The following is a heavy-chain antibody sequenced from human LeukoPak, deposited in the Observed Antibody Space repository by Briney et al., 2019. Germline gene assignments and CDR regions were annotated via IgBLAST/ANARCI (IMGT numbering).Heavy chain of an antibody. J-gene: IGHJ5*02. D-gene: IGHD5-18*01. Sequence: GESLNISCKGSGYSFTSYWIGWVRQMPRKGLEWMGIIYPGDSDTRYSPSFQGQVTISADKSISTAYLQWSSLKASDTAMYYCARHSYTAMAHHWGQGTLVTVSS. V-gene: IGHV5-51*01. CDR2: IYPGDSDT. CDR3: ARHSYTAMAHH. CDR1: GYSFTSYW.